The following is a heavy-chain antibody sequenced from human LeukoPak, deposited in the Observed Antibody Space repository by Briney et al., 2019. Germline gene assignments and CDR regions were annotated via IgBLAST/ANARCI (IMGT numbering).Heavy chain of an antibody. Sequence: PGGPLRLSCAASRFTFSSYFMSWVRQAPGKGLEWVSVISGSGGTTSYAVSVKGRFTISRDNSKNTLYLHMNSLRAEDTAVYYCAKDVPGGWWYFDPWGRGTLVTVSS. D-gene: IGHD6-19*01. CDR2: ISGSGGTT. J-gene: IGHJ2*01. CDR3: AKDVPGGWWYFDP. CDR1: RFTFSSYF. V-gene: IGHV3-23*01.